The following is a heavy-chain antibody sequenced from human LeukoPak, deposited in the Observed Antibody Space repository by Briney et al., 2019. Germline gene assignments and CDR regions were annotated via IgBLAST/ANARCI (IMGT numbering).Heavy chain of an antibody. CDR1: GYTFTGYY. CDR3: ARGHWRGLSTPPWDY. J-gene: IGHJ4*02. V-gene: IGHV1-2*02. Sequence: ASVKVSCKASGYTFTGYYMHWVRQAPGQGLEWMGWINPNSGGTNYAQKFQGRVTMTRDTSISTAYMELSRLRSDDTAMYYCARGHWRGLSTPPWDYWGQGTLVTVSS. CDR2: INPNSGGT. D-gene: IGHD3-16*01.